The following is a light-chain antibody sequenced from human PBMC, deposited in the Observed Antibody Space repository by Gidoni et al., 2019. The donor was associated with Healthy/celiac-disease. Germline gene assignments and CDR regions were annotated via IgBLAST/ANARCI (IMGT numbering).Light chain of an antibody. V-gene: IGKV4-1*01. CDR3: QQYYSTPPYT. Sequence: DIVMTQSPDSLAVSLGERATIKCKSSQSVLYSSNNKNYLAWYQQKPGQPPKLLIYWASTRESGVPDRFSGSGSGTDFTLTISSLQAEDVAVYYCQQYYSTPPYTFGQXTKLEIK. J-gene: IGKJ2*01. CDR2: WAS. CDR1: QSVLYSSNNKNY.